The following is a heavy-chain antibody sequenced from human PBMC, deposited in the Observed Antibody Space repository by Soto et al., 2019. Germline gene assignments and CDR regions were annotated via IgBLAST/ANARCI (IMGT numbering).Heavy chain of an antibody. V-gene: IGHV1-18*01. CDR1: GYTFTRNG. J-gene: IGHJ6*02. CDR2: ISPKSGSI. D-gene: IGHD3-22*01. Sequence: ASVKVSCKTSGYTFTRNGISWVRQAPGQGLEWMGWISPKSGSIKYAQKFQGRIIMTTDTSTSTAYMELRSLRSDDTAVYYCVKDRDSNSWPSRDVWGPGTTVTVSS. CDR3: VKDRDSNSWPSRDV.